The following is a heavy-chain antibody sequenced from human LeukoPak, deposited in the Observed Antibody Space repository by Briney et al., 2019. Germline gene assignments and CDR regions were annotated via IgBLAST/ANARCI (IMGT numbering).Heavy chain of an antibody. CDR3: ARDSSKDIVVVPAAEGYYGMDV. V-gene: IGHV3-23*01. CDR1: GFTFSSYA. J-gene: IGHJ6*04. D-gene: IGHD2-2*01. CDR2: INGNGGST. Sequence: GGSLRLSCAASGFTFSSYAMSWVRQAPGKGLEWISTINGNGGSTFYADSVKGRFTISRDNSKNTLYLQMNSLRAEDTAVYYCARDSSKDIVVVPAAEGYYGMDVWGKGTTVTVSS.